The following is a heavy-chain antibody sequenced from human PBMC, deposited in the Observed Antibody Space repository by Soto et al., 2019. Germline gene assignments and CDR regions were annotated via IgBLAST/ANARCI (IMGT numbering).Heavy chain of an antibody. CDR3: AREGRRLDYGMDV. D-gene: IGHD3-9*01. CDR1: GGSISSGDYY. V-gene: IGHV4-30-4*01. CDR2: IYYSGST. J-gene: IGHJ6*02. Sequence: KPSETLSLTCTVSGGSISSGDYYWSWIRQPPGKGLEWIGYIYYSGSTYYNPSLKSRVTISVDTSKNQFSLKLSSVTAADTAVYYCAREGRRLDYGMDVWGQGTTVTVSS.